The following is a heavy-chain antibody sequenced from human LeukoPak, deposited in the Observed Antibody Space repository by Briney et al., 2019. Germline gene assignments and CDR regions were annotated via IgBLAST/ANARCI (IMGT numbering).Heavy chain of an antibody. CDR3: AKSTRGRGDTYSSSWYFDY. CDR1: GFTFSSYS. CDR2: ISSSSSYI. V-gene: IGHV3-21*04. D-gene: IGHD6-13*01. Sequence: GGSLRLSCAASGFTFSSYSMNWVRQAPGKGLEWVSSISSSSSYIYYADSVKGRFTISRDNAKNSLYLQMNSLRAEDTALYYCAKSTRGRGDTYSSSWYFDYWGQGTLVTVSS. J-gene: IGHJ4*02.